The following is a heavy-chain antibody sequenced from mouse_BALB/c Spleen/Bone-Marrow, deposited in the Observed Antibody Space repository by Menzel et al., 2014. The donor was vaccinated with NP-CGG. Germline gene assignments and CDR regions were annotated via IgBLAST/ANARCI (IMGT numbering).Heavy chain of an antibody. V-gene: IGHV5-17*02. CDR1: GFTFSSFG. CDR2: ISSGSNTI. J-gene: IGHJ2*01. Sequence: EVQGVESGGGLVKPGGSLKLSCAASGFTFSSFGMHWVRQAPEKGLEWVAYISSGSNTIYYGDTVMGRFTISRDNPKNTLFLQMTSLRSEDTATYYCVRSGSSSGYFDYWGQGTTLTVSS. D-gene: IGHD1-1*01. CDR3: VRSGSSSGYFDY.